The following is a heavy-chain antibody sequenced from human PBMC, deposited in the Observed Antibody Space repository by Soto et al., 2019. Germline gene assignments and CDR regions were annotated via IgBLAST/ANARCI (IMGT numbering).Heavy chain of an antibody. J-gene: IGHJ5*02. Sequence: SETLSLTCTVSGGSISSSSYYWGWIRQPPGKGLEWIGCISDSGNTYYNPSLQSRVTISIDTSTNQFLLDLTSVTTADTAVYYCARVVPGAEAWFGPWGQGTLVTVSS. V-gene: IGHV4-39*07. CDR3: ARVVPGAEAWFGP. CDR2: ISDSGNT. CDR1: GGSISSSSYY. D-gene: IGHD2-2*01.